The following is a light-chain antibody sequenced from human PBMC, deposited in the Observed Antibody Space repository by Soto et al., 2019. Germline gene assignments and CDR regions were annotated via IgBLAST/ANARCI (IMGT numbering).Light chain of an antibody. CDR2: QAS. CDR1: QSIGDW. CDR3: HQYISYFT. Sequence: DIQMTQSPSTLSASVGDRVTITCRASQSIGDWLAWYQQKPGKAPKLLIYQASRLEGGVPSRFSGSGSGTEFALTITTLRPDDFATYYCHQYISYFTFGGGTKVEIK. V-gene: IGKV1-5*03. J-gene: IGKJ4*01.